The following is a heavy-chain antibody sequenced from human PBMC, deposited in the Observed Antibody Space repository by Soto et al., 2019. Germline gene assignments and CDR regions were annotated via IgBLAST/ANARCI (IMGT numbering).Heavy chain of an antibody. V-gene: IGHV4-59*08. CDR3: ARHGDDLYLGLDV. CDR2: FSDSGST. J-gene: IGHJ6*02. Sequence: QVQLQESGPGLVKPSETLSLTCRVSGGSISDYYWSWIRQAPGKGLEWIGFFSDSGSTNYNPSLKSRVTLSLDTSQRQFSLTLPSVTVADTAEYYCARHGDDLYLGLDVWGQGTTVTVFS. CDR1: GGSISDYY.